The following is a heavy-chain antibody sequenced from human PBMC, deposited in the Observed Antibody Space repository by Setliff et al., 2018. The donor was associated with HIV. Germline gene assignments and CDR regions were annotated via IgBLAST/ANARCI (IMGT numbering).Heavy chain of an antibody. CDR3: ARGWGHDGFDF. Sequence: PSETLSLTCAVYGRSFSGYYWNWIRQSPGRGLAWIGEINHSGGTNYNPSLKSRVTMSIDTSKNQSSLNVSSVTAADTAVYYCARGWGHDGFDFWGQGTMVTVSS. CDR2: INHSGGT. J-gene: IGHJ3*01. CDR1: GRSFSGYY. V-gene: IGHV4-34*01. D-gene: IGHD7-27*01.